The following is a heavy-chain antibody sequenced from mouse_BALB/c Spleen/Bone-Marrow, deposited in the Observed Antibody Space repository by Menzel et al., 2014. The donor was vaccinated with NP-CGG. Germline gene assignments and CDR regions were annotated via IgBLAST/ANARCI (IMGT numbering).Heavy chain of an antibody. Sequence: QVQLQQSGAELVKPGASVKLSCKASGYTFTSYYMYWVKQRPGQGLEWIGEINPSNGGTNFSEKFKSKATLTVDKSSSTAYMQLSSLTSEDSSVYYCTRSDGYYVPHWYFDVWGAGTTVTVSS. D-gene: IGHD2-3*01. V-gene: IGHV1S81*02. J-gene: IGHJ1*01. CDR3: TRSDGYYVPHWYFDV. CDR1: GYTFTSYY. CDR2: INPSNGGT.